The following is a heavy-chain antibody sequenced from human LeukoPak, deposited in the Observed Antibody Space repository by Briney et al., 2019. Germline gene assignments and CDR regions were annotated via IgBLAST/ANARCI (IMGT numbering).Heavy chain of an antibody. CDR1: GGSFSGYY. Sequence: SETLSLTCAVYGGSFSGYYWSWIRQPPGKGLEWIGEINHSGSTNYNPSLKSRVTISVDTSKNQFSLKLSSVTAADTAVYYCVCGRIIDYWGQGTLVTVSS. CDR3: VCGRIIDY. D-gene: IGHD2-15*01. V-gene: IGHV4-34*01. CDR2: INHSGST. J-gene: IGHJ4*02.